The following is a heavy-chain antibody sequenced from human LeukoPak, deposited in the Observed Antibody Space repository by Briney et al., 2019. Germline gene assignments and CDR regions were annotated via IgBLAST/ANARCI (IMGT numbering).Heavy chain of an antibody. CDR3: ARDAPQVPAAGVLAS. D-gene: IGHD6-13*01. J-gene: IGHJ5*02. CDR1: GFTVSDNY. CDR2: MYSRGDT. V-gene: IGHV3-53*01. Sequence: PGGSLRLSCAASGFTVSDNYMSWVRQAPGKGLEWVSVMYSRGDTYYGNSVKGRFTFSRDISKNTLYLQMDGLRNEDTAMYYCARDAPQVPAAGVLASWGQGALVIVSS.